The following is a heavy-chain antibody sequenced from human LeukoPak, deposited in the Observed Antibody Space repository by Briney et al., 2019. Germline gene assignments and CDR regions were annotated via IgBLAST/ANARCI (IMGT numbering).Heavy chain of an antibody. D-gene: IGHD2-21*02. CDR3: ARVFCGGDCYAEWGPPTDY. V-gene: IGHV1-3*01. Sequence: ASVKVSCKASGYTFTSYAMHWVRQAPGQRLEWMGWINAGNGNTKYSQKFQGRVTITRDTSASTAYMELSSLRSEDTAVYYCARVFCGGDCYAEWGPPTDYWGQGTLVTVSS. J-gene: IGHJ4*02. CDR2: INAGNGNT. CDR1: GYTFTSYA.